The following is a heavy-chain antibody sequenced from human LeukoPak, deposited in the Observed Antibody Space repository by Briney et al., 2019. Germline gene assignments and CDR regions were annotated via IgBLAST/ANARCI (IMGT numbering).Heavy chain of an antibody. CDR1: GYTFTSYG. D-gene: IGHD5-12*01. V-gene: IGHV1-18*01. J-gene: IGHJ5*02. CDR3: ARGAATIGALWHWFDP. CDR2: ISAYNGNT. Sequence: EASVKVSCKASGYTFTSYGISWVRQAPGQGLEWMGWISAYNGNTNYAQKLQGRVTMTTDTSTSTAYMELRSLRSDDTAVYYCARGAATIGALWHWFDPWGQGTLVTVSS.